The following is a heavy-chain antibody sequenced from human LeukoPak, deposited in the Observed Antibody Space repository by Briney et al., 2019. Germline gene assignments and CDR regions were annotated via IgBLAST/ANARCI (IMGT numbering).Heavy chain of an antibody. V-gene: IGHV4-30-2*01. CDR3: AGSSGGNLDY. CDR2: IYHSGST. D-gene: IGHD4-23*01. Sequence: TLSLXXXVSGXSXSSGGXSWSWIRQPPGKGLEWIGYIYHSGSTYYNPSLKSRVTISVDRSKNQFSLKLSSVTAADTAVYYCAGSSGGNLDYWGQGTLVTVSS. J-gene: IGHJ4*02. CDR1: GXSXSSGGXS.